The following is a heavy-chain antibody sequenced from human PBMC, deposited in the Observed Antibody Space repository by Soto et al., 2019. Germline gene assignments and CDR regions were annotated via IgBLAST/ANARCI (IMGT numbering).Heavy chain of an antibody. J-gene: IGHJ5*02. Sequence: PSETLTLTCTVSGGSISSSSYYWSWIRQPPGKGLEWIGYIYYSGSTNYNPSLKSRVTISVDTSKNQFSLKLSSVTAADTAVYYCARAPTGCSGGSCYNWFDPWGQGTLVTVSS. V-gene: IGHV4-61*01. CDR1: GGSISSSSYY. CDR2: IYYSGST. D-gene: IGHD2-15*01. CDR3: ARAPTGCSGGSCYNWFDP.